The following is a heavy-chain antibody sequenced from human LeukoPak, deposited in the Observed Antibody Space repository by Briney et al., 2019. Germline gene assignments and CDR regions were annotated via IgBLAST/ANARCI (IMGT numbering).Heavy chain of an antibody. CDR3: ARAATVVTPGYYYYMDV. Sequence: ASVKVSCKASGGTFSSYAISWVRQAPGQGLEWMGWINPNSSGTNYAQKFQGRVTMTRDTSISTAYMEPSRLRSDDTAVYYCARAATVVTPGYYYYMDVWGKGTTVTVSS. J-gene: IGHJ6*03. D-gene: IGHD4-23*01. CDR2: INPNSSGT. CDR1: GGTFSSYA. V-gene: IGHV1-2*02.